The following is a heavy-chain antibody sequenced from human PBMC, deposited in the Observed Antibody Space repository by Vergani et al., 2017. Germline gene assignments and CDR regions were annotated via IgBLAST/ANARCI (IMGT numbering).Heavy chain of an antibody. V-gene: IGHV1-18*01. D-gene: IGHD3-3*01. J-gene: IGHJ6*02. CDR1: GYTFTSYG. Sequence: QVQLVQSGAEVKKPGASVKVSCKASGYTFTSYGISWVRQAPGQGLEWMGWISAYNGNTNYAQKLQGRVTMTTDTSTSTAYMELRSLRSDDTAVYYCAGPLSPDECWSGYARGGYYGMDVWGQGTTVTVSS. CDR3: AGPLSPDECWSGYARGGYYGMDV. CDR2: ISAYNGNT.